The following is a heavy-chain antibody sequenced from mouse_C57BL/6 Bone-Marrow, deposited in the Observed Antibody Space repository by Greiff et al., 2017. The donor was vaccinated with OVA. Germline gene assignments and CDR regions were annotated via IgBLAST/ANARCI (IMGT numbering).Heavy chain of an antibody. CDR1: GYTFTEYT. V-gene: IGHV1-62-2*01. CDR3: ARHEIFYYDYDGYAMDY. CDR2: FYPGSGSI. J-gene: IGHJ4*01. Sequence: VQLKQSGAELVKPGASVKLSCKASGYTFTEYTIHWVKQRSGQGLEWIGWFYPGSGSIKYNEKFKDKATLTADKSSSSVYMELSRLTSEDSAVYFCARHEIFYYDYDGYAMDYWGQGTSVTVSS. D-gene: IGHD2-4*01.